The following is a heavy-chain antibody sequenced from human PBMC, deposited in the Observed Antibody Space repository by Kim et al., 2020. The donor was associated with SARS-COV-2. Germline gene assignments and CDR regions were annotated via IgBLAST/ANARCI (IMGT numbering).Heavy chain of an antibody. CDR1: GYTFTSYY. Sequence: ASVKVSCKASGYTFTSYYMHWVRQAPGQGLEWMGIINPSGGSTSYAQKFQGRVTMTRDTSTSTVYMELSSLRSEDTAVYYCARDWGGYSGSYLVPFDYWGQGTLVTVSS. CDR2: INPSGGST. V-gene: IGHV1-46*01. CDR3: ARDWGGYSGSYLVPFDY. D-gene: IGHD1-26*01. J-gene: IGHJ4*02.